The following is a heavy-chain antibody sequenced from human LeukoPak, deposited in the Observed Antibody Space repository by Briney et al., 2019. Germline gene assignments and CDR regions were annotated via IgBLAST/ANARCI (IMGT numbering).Heavy chain of an antibody. D-gene: IGHD5-12*01. Sequence: GGSLRLSCAASGFTFDDYAMHWVRQAPGKGLEWVSGISWNSGSIGYADSVKGRFTISRDNAKNSLYLQMNSLRAEDTALYYCAKVTVATDAFDIWGQGTMVTVSS. CDR2: ISWNSGSI. J-gene: IGHJ3*02. CDR3: AKVTVATDAFDI. V-gene: IGHV3-9*01. CDR1: GFTFDDYA.